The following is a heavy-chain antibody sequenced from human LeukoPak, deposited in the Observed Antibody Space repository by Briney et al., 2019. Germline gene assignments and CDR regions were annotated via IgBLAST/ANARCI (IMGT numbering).Heavy chain of an antibody. V-gene: IGHV3-11*01. CDR2: ITSSGDDI. J-gene: IGHJ4*02. D-gene: IGHD5/OR15-5a*01. CDR3: ASDIVSTSGDF. Sequence: GGSLRLSCAASGFTFSDYYMSWIRQAPGKGLEWVAYITSSGDDIYYAGSVKGRFTISRDNAKNALFLRMSSLRVEDTATYYCASDIVSTSGDFWGQGTLVSVSS. CDR1: GFTFSDYY.